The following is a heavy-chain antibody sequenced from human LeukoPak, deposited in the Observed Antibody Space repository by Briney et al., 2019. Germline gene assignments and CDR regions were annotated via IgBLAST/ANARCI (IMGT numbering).Heavy chain of an antibody. CDR3: ARSSSWLYYMDV. CDR2: INHSGST. Sequence: SETLSLTCAVYGGSFSGYYWSWIRQPPGKGLEWIGEINHSGSTNYNPSLKGRVTISVDTSKNQFSLKLSSVTAADTAVYYCARSSSWLYYMDVWGKGTTVTVSS. D-gene: IGHD6-6*01. J-gene: IGHJ6*03. CDR1: GGSFSGYY. V-gene: IGHV4-34*01.